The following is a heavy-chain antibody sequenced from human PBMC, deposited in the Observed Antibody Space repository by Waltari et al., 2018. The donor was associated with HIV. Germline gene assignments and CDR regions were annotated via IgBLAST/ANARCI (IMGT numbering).Heavy chain of an antibody. CDR2: ISSSGTFT. D-gene: IGHD6-13*01. Sequence: EVQLVESGGGSVKRGGHLRLSCRASGFPFNRYILKWVRQAPGKGLEWISSISSSGTFTHYADSVKGRFTISRDNANKSVYLQMNSLRAEDTAVYYCARDSRDNSWSLNFFDPWGQGTLVTVSS. V-gene: IGHV3-21*01. CDR3: ARDSRDNSWSLNFFDP. CDR1: GFPFNRYI. J-gene: IGHJ5*02.